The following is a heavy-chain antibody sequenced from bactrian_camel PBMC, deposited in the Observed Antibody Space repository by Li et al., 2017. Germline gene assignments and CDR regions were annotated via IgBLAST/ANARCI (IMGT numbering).Heavy chain of an antibody. D-gene: IGHD6*01. CDR2: IYTASSST. J-gene: IGHJ4*01. Sequence: VQLVESGGGSVQAGGSLRLSCAASGYTYSSTCMGWFRQAPGKERERVARIYTASSSTYYADSVKGRFTISQDSAKNTLYLQMNSLMPEDSGVYYCAGDRSYGAWYMESQYKYWGRGTQVTVS. CDR1: GYTYSSTC. V-gene: IGHV3S31*01. CDR3: AGDRSYGAWYMESQYKY.